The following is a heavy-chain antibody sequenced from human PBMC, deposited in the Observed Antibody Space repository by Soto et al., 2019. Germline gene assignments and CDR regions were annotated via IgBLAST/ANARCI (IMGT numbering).Heavy chain of an antibody. CDR1: GFTFSSYA. CDR3: VKLQAYTYGRGAYFDY. D-gene: IGHD5-18*01. Sequence: GGSLRLSCAASGFTFSSYAMSWVRQAPGKGLEWVSAISGSAGSADYVDSVKGRFTISRDNSKNTLYLQMNSLRAEDTAVYYCVKLQAYTYGRGAYFDYWGQGTLVTSPQ. J-gene: IGHJ4*02. V-gene: IGHV3-23*01. CDR2: ISGSAGSA.